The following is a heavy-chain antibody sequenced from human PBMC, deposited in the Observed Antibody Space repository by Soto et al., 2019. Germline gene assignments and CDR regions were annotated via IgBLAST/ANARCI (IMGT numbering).Heavy chain of an antibody. V-gene: IGHV4-39*01. CDR3: ARASYNWNYSFHWFDP. CDR2: IYYSGST. J-gene: IGHJ5*02. D-gene: IGHD1-7*01. CDR1: GGSISSSSYY. Sequence: SETLSLTCTVSGGSISSSSYYWGWIRQPPGKGLEWIGSIYYSGSTYYNPSLKSRVTISVDTSKNQFSLKLSSVTAADTAVYYCARASYNWNYSFHWFDPWGQGTLVTVSS.